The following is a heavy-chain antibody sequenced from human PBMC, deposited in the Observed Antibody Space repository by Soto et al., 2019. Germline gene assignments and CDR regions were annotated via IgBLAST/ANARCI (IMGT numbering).Heavy chain of an antibody. V-gene: IGHV3-30*03. J-gene: IGHJ5*02. D-gene: IGHD3-3*01. CDR1: GFTFDTYG. CDR3: AREGTRGDYWGDH. CDR2: TSWDEGSK. Sequence: QVQLVESGGGVVQPGRSLSLSCAASGFTFDTYGMHWVRQAPGKGLEWLAVTSWDEGSKYYADSVKGRFTISRDNSKNTLYLQMDSLRPEDTAIYFCAREGTRGDYWGDHWGQGTLVTVSS.